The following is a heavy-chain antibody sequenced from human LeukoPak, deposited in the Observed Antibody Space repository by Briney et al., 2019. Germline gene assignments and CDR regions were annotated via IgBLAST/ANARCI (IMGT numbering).Heavy chain of an antibody. CDR1: GFTFSDHY. CDR2: TRNKANSYTT. Sequence: GGSLRLSCAASGFTFSDHYMDWVRQAPGKGLEWVGRTRNKANSYTTEYAASVKGRFTISRDDSKNSLYLQMNSLKTEDTAVYYCARGVIRGVGRYYYYYYGMDVWGQGTTVTVSS. V-gene: IGHV3-72*01. J-gene: IGHJ6*02. CDR3: ARGVIRGVGRYYYYYYGMDV. D-gene: IGHD3-10*01.